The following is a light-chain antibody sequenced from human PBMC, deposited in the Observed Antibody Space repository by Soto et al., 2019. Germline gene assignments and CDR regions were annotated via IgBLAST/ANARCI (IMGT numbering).Light chain of an antibody. Sequence: LTQPPSASGSPGQSVTISCTGTSSDVGGYNYVSWYQQNPGKAPKLMIYEVSKRPSGVSNRFSGSKSGNTASLTISGLQAEDEADYYCCSYGGSFYVVGTGTKVTVL. V-gene: IGLV2-8*01. CDR3: CSYGGSFYV. CDR2: EVS. J-gene: IGLJ1*01. CDR1: SSDVGGYNY.